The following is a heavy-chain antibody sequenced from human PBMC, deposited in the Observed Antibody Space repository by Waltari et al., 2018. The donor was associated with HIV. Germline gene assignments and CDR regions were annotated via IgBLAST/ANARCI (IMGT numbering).Heavy chain of an antibody. D-gene: IGHD3-22*01. CDR1: GSISKSA. J-gene: IGHJ4*02. Sequence: EVQLSESGGALAQPVGSLSLSCAASGSISKSAMTWVRQAPGKGLEWVSTISGDAEDSYYAASVQGRFIISRDNSRNIVSLQMKILRAEDTAIYYCAQDADSAGYSFFGFWGQGTLVVVSS. CDR2: ISGDAEDS. V-gene: IGHV3-23*01. CDR3: AQDADSAGYSFFGF.